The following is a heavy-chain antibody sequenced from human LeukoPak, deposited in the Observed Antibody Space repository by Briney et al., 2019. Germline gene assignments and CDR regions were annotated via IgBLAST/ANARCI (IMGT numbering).Heavy chain of an antibody. CDR2: ISSSSSTI. Sequence: GGSLRLSCAASGFTFSSYSMNWVRQAPGKGLEWVSYISSSSSTIYYADSVKGRFTISRDNAKNSLYLQMNSLRAEDTAVYYCARGKTHGYNWNDDGAFDIWGQGTMVTVSS. CDR1: GFTFSSYS. V-gene: IGHV3-48*01. D-gene: IGHD1-1*01. J-gene: IGHJ3*02. CDR3: ARGKTHGYNWNDDGAFDI.